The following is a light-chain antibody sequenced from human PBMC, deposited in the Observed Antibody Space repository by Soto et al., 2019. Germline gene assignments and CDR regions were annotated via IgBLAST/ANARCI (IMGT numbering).Light chain of an antibody. J-gene: IGLJ3*02. CDR2: LNSDGSH. CDR3: QTWGTGLLV. V-gene: IGLV4-69*01. CDR1: SGHSSYA. Sequence: QLVLTQSPSASASLGASVKLTCTLSSGHSSYAIAWHQQQPEKGPRYLMKLNSDGSHSKGDGIPDRFSGSSSVAERYLTITSVQSEDEADYYCQTWGTGLLVFGEGTKLTVL.